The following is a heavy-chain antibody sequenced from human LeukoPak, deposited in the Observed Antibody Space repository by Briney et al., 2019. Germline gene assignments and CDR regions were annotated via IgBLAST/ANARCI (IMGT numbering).Heavy chain of an antibody. CDR1: GCTFSSYA. D-gene: IGHD2-2*01. CDR3: ARVGVPAAIDSFHYYYMDV. Sequence: SVKVSCKASGCTFSSYAISWVRQAPGQGLEWMGGIIPIFGTANYAQKFQGRVTITTDESTSTAYMELSSLRSEDTAVYYCARVGVPAAIDSFHYYYMDVWGKGTTVTVSS. CDR2: IIPIFGTA. J-gene: IGHJ6*03. V-gene: IGHV1-69*05.